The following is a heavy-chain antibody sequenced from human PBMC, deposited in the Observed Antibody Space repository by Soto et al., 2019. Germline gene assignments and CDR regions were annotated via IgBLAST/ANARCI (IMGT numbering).Heavy chain of an antibody. V-gene: IGHV1-69*01. CDR2: IIPIFGTA. D-gene: IGHD6-19*01. CDR3: ARERKDSSGWYEKQFDY. J-gene: IGHJ4*02. CDR1: GGTFSSYA. Sequence: QVQLVQSGAEVKKPGSSVKVSCKASGGTFSSYAISWVRQAPGQGLEWMGGIIPIFGTANYAQKFQGRVTITANESTSTAYMELSSLRSEDTAVYYCARERKDSSGWYEKQFDYWGQGTLVTVSS.